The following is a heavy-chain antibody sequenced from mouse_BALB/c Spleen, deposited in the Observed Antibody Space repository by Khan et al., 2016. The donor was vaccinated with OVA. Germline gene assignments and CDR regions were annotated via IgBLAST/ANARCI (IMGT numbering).Heavy chain of an antibody. J-gene: IGHJ1*01. CDR2: IWSGGTT. D-gene: IGHD2-13*01. CDR3: AKNGDYVHWYFDV. V-gene: IGHV2-2*02. Sequence: QVQLQQSGPGLVQPPQSLSITCTVSGFSLTSYGVHWVRQSPGKGLEWLGVIWSGGTTDYNAAFISRLSISKDNSKSQVFFKMNSLQANDTAIYYCAKNGDYVHWYFDVWGAGTTVTVSS. CDR1: GFSLTSYG.